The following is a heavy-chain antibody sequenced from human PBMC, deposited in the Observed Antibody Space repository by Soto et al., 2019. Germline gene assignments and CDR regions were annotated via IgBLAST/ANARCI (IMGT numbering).Heavy chain of an antibody. Sequence: SVKVSCKDSGGTFSSYTISWVRQAPGQGLEWMGRIIPILGIANYAQKFQGRVTITADKSTSTAYMELSSLRSEDTAVYYCARDTEYYGSGLDVWGKGTTVTVSS. J-gene: IGHJ6*04. D-gene: IGHD3-10*01. V-gene: IGHV1-69*04. CDR1: GGTFSSYT. CDR3: ARDTEYYGSGLDV. CDR2: IIPILGIA.